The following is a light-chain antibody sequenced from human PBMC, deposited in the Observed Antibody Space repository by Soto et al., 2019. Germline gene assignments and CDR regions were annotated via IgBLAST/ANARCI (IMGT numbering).Light chain of an antibody. CDR3: QHYNNLPPFT. CDR2: GAS. J-gene: IGKJ3*01. V-gene: IGKV1-33*01. CDR1: QDIRTS. Sequence: DIQMTQSPSSLSASVGARVSSTCQASQDIRTSLSWFQHKPGRAPKLLIYGASYLETGVPSRFRGSGSGTDFTFTISSLQPEDTATYYCQHYNNLPPFTFGPGTIVDIK.